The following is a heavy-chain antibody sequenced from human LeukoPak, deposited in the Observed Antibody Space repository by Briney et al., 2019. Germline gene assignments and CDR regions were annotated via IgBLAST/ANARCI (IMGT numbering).Heavy chain of an antibody. CDR2: VVVCSGNT. J-gene: IGHJ4*02. CDR3: ADDPQLGATSGFGF. V-gene: IGHV1-58*01. D-gene: IGHD1-26*01. Sequence: SVKVSCKASGFAFVNSLVHWVRQTRGQGLEWIGWVVVCSGNTNYAQKFQERVTITRNSSTSTAYMELYLQINWLTAVDYCADDPQLGATSGFGFWGQGSLVTVSS. CDR1: GFAFVNSL.